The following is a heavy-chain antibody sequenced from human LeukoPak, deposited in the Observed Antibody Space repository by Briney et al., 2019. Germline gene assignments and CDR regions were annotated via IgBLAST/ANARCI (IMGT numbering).Heavy chain of an antibody. CDR3: ARDVRGEGIAAPDY. V-gene: IGHV3-21*01. D-gene: IGHD6-6*01. J-gene: IGHJ4*02. Sequence: GGSLRLSCAASGFTFSSYSMNWVRQAPGKGLEWVSSISSSSSYIYYADSVKGRFTISRDNAKNSLYLQMNSLRAEDTAVYYCARDVRGEGIAAPDYWGQGTLVTVSS. CDR1: GFTFSSYS. CDR2: ISSSSSYI.